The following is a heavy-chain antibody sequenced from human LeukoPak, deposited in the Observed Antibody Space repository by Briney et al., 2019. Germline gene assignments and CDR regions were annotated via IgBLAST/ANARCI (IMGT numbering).Heavy chain of an antibody. V-gene: IGHV4-34*01. CDR1: GGSFSGYY. CDR3: AIRLLAGAGPIDY. Sequence: SETLSLTCAVYGGSFSGYYWSWIRQPPGKGLEWIGEINHSGSTNYNPSLKSRVTISVDTSKNQFSLKLSSVTAADTAVYYCAIRLLAGAGPIDYWGQGTLVTVSS. D-gene: IGHD6-19*01. CDR2: INHSGST. J-gene: IGHJ4*02.